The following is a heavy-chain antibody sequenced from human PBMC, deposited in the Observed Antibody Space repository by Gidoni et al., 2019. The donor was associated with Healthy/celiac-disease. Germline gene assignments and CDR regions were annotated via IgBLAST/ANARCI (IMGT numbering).Heavy chain of an antibody. D-gene: IGHD4-4*01. CDR3: ARISDYTVNYDY. Sequence: QVQLVQSGAEVQKPGASVKVSCKASGYTFTSYAMHWVRQAPGQRLEWMGGLNAGNGNTKYSQKFQGRVTITRDTSASTAYMELSSLRSEDTAVYYCARISDYTVNYDYWGQGTLVTVSS. J-gene: IGHJ4*02. CDR2: LNAGNGNT. V-gene: IGHV1-3*01. CDR1: GYTFTSYA.